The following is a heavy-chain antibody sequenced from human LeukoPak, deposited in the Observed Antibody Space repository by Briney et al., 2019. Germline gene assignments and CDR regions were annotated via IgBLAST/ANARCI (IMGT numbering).Heavy chain of an antibody. Sequence: PGGSLRLSCVASGFSFTSYWMSWVRQAPGKGLEFVANINQDAGTTNYVDSVKGRFTISRDNAENSLYLQMSRLRAEDTALDYCARDPGWSSFDIWGQGIMVTVSS. CDR1: GFSFTSYW. D-gene: IGHD2-15*01. CDR3: ARDPGWSSFDI. V-gene: IGHV3-7*01. CDR2: INQDAGTT. J-gene: IGHJ3*02.